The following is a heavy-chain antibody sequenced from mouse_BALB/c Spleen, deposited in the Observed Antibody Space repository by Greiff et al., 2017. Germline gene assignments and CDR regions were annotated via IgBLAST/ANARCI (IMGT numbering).Heavy chain of an antibody. V-gene: IGHV3-8*02. J-gene: IGHJ2*01. CDR2: ISYSGST. CDR1: GDSITSGY. Sequence: EVQLQESGPGLVKPSQSLSLTCTVTGDSITSGYWNWIRKFPGNKLEYMGYISYSGSTYYNPSLKSRISITRDTSKNQYYLQLNSVTTEDTATYYSARYGLVWNGRDYWGQGTTLTVSS. CDR3: ARYGLVWNGRDY. D-gene: IGHD2-10*02.